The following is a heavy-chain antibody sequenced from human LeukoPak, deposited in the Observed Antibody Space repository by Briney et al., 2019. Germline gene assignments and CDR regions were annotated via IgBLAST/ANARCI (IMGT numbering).Heavy chain of an antibody. V-gene: IGHV3-23*01. CDR1: GFTFSSFF. J-gene: IGHJ4*02. Sequence: GGSLRLSCAASGFTFSSFFMNWVRQAPGKGLEWVSTIDGSGGRTYYADSVKGRFTISRDSSKNTLYLQMNSLRAEDTAVYYCAKTGNPATGDYWGQGTLVTVSS. D-gene: IGHD1-1*01. CDR2: IDGSGGRT. CDR3: AKTGNPATGDY.